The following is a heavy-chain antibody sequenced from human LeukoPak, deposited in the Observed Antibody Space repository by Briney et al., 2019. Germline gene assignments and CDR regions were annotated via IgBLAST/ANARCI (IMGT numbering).Heavy chain of an antibody. V-gene: IGHV1-69*04. J-gene: IGHJ4*02. CDR2: IIPILGIA. CDR3: ARDGGPHYDITHQFDY. CDR1: GGTFSSYA. D-gene: IGHD3-9*01. Sequence: SVKVSCKASGGTFSSYAISWVRQAPGQGLEWMGRIIPILGIANYAQKFQGRVTITADKSTSTAYMELSSLRSEDTAVYYCARDGGPHYDITHQFDYWGQGTLVTVSS.